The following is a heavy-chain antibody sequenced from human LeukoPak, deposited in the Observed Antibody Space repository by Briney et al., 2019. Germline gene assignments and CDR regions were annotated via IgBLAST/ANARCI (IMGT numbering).Heavy chain of an antibody. CDR2: ISGSGGST. Sequence: GGSLRLSCAASGFTFSSYAMSWVRQAPGKGLEWVSAISGSGGSTYYADSVKGRFTISRDNSKNTLYLQMNSLRAEDTAVYYCAKGAPYYYGSGSYYPPDYWGQGTLVTVSS. CDR1: GFTFSSYA. V-gene: IGHV3-23*01. D-gene: IGHD3-10*01. CDR3: AKGAPYYYGSGSYYPPDY. J-gene: IGHJ4*02.